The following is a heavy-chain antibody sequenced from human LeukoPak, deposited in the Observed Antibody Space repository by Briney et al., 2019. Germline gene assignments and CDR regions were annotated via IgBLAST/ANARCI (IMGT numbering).Heavy chain of an antibody. D-gene: IGHD3-22*01. CDR1: GGSFSGYY. J-gene: IGHJ5*02. CDR2: INHSGST. CDR3: ARDPYYDSSGYSPFDP. V-gene: IGHV4-34*01. Sequence: SETLSLTCAVYGGSFSGYYWSWIRQPPGKGLEWIGEINHSGSTNYNPSLKSRVTISVDTSKNQFSLKLSSVTAADTAVYYCARDPYYDSSGYSPFDPWGQGTLVTVSS.